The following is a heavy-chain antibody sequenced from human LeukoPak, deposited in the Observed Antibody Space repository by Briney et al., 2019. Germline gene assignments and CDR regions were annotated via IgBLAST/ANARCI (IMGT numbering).Heavy chain of an antibody. CDR2: ISAYNGNT. V-gene: IGHV1-18*01. J-gene: IGHJ5*02. D-gene: IGHD3-10*01. Sequence: VASVKVSCKASGYTFTSYGISWVRQAPGQGLEWMRWISAYNGNTNYAQKLQGRVTMTRDTSISTAYMELSRLRSDDTAVYYCARGPGPRRVVRGANTPSAYNWFDPWGQGTLVTVSS. CDR1: GYTFTSYG. CDR3: ARGPGPRRVVRGANTPSAYNWFDP.